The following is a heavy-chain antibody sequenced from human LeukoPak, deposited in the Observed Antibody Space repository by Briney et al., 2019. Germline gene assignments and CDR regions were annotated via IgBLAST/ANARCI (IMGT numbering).Heavy chain of an antibody. CDR3: ARDRIAAAQNFDY. CDR1: GFTFSSYS. V-gene: IGHV3-21*01. D-gene: IGHD6-13*01. Sequence: PGGSLRLSCAASGFTFSSYSMNWVRQAPGKGLEWVSSISSSSSYIYYADSVKGRFTISRDNAKNSLYLQMSSLRAEDTAVYYCARDRIAAAQNFDYWGQGTLVTVSS. J-gene: IGHJ4*02. CDR2: ISSSSSYI.